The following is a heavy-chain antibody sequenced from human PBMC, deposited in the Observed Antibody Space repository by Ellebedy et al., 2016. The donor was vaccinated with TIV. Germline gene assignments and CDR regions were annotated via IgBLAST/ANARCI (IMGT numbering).Heavy chain of an antibody. V-gene: IGHV3-7*01. Sequence: GGSLRLSXAASGFTFSRYAMSWVRQAPGKGLEWVANINQDGLKKYYVDSVKGRFTISRDNAKNSLFLQMNSLRAEDTALYYCARDSSKAGIGWYDAHDVWGQGTMVTVSS. CDR1: GFTFSRYA. J-gene: IGHJ3*01. CDR3: ARDSSKAGIGWYDAHDV. CDR2: INQDGLKK. D-gene: IGHD6-19*01.